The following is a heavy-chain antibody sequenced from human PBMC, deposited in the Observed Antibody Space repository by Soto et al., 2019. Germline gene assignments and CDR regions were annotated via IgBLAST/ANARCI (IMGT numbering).Heavy chain of an antibody. CDR3: ARRSDDFWSGYYHGWFDP. V-gene: IGHV4-39*01. Sequence: PSETLSLTCTVSVGSISSSSYYWGWIRQPPGKGLEWIGSIYYSGSTYYNPSLKSRVTISVDTSKNQFSLKLSSVTAADTAVYYCARRSDDFWSGYYHGWFDPWGTGTLVT. CDR2: IYYSGST. J-gene: IGHJ5*02. CDR1: VGSISSSSYY. D-gene: IGHD3-3*01.